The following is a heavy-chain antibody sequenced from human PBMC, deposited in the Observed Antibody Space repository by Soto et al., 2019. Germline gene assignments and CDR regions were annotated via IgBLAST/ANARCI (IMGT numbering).Heavy chain of an antibody. J-gene: IGHJ4*02. CDR1: VGTSTRYA. CDR3: VRGSGYDFSSCYL. Sequence: QERLVQSGAEVRKPGSSVQVSCKVTVGTSTRYAINWVRQAPGQGLEWMGGIVQMFGTSKYAQKLQGRVTITADTSTNIAYMGLRSVRSADTAVYYCVRGSGYDFSSCYLWGKGTRASVSP. CDR2: IVQMFGTS. D-gene: IGHD3-3*01. V-gene: IGHV1-69*06.